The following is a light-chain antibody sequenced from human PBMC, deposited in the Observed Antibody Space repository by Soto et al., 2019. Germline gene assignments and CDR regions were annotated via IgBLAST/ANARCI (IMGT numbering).Light chain of an antibody. CDR1: QSIRSNY. CDR2: GAS. J-gene: IGKJ5*01. V-gene: IGKV3-20*01. Sequence: EIVLTQSPGTLSLSPWERATLSCRASQSIRSNYLAWYQQKPGQAPRFLIYGASSRATGIPDRFSGSGSGTDFTLTISRLEPEDFAVYYCQQYGSSPFGQGTRLEIK. CDR3: QQYGSSP.